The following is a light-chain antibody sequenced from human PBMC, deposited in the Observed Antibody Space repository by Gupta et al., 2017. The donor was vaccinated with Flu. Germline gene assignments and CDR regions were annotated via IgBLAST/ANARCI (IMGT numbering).Light chain of an antibody. Sequence: FMLTQPHSVSESPGKTVIISFTRSSGSIATNYVQWYQQRPGSSPTPVIYVYTARPSGVPDRFSCSVASSDNSASLTISGLKAEDEADYYCTSYARITSVVMFGGGTKLTVL. CDR3: TSYARITSVVM. CDR1: SGSIATNY. J-gene: IGLJ3*02. CDR2: VYT. V-gene: IGLV6-57*01.